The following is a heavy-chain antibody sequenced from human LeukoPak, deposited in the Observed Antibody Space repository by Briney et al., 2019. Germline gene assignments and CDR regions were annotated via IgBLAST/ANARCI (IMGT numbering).Heavy chain of an antibody. Sequence: GGTLRLSCAAPGFAFSNYGMNWVRQAPGKGLEWVSGITGSGGTTYYADSVKGRFTISRDNSKNTLYLQMNSLRAEDTAVYYCAKLGGPGGFYDSSGYYLVYWGQGTLVTVSS. D-gene: IGHD3-22*01. J-gene: IGHJ4*02. CDR1: GFAFSNYG. V-gene: IGHV3-23*01. CDR3: AKLGGPGGFYDSSGYYLVY. CDR2: ITGSGGTT.